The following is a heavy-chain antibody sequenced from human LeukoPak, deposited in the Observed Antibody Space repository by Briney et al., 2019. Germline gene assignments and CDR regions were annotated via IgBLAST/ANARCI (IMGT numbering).Heavy chain of an antibody. CDR1: GFTFSSYG. J-gene: IGHJ4*02. Sequence: AGGSLRLSCAASGFTFSSYGMHWVRQAPGKGLEWVAFIRYDGSNKYYADSVKGRFTISRDNSKNTLYLQMNSLRAEDTAVYYCAQKGSYYGSGSYFDYWGQGTLVTVSS. CDR3: AQKGSYYGSGSYFDY. CDR2: IRYDGSNK. D-gene: IGHD3-10*01. V-gene: IGHV3-30*02.